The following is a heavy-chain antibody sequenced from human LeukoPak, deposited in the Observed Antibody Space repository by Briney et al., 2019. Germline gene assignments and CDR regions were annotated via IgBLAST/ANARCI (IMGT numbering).Heavy chain of an antibody. V-gene: IGHV1-2*02. J-gene: IGHJ4*02. CDR3: RVVPDPIDY. D-gene: IGHD3-10*01. Sequence: ASVKVSCKASGYTFTGYYMHWVRRAPGQGLEWMGWINPNSGGTNYAQKFQGRVTMTRDTSISTAYMELTRLTSDDTAVYYCRVVPDPIDYWGQGTLVTVSS. CDR1: GYTFTGYY. CDR2: INPNSGGT.